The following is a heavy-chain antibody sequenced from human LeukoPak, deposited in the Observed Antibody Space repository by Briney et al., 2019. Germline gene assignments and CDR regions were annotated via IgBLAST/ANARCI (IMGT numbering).Heavy chain of an antibody. D-gene: IGHD6-13*01. Sequence: GGSLRLSCAASGFTLSSYWMSWVRQAPGKGLEWVANIKQDGSEKNYVDSVKGRFTISRDNAKNSLYLQMSSLRVEDTAVYYCSRDTVAAPAGDYWGQGTLVTISS. J-gene: IGHJ4*02. CDR3: SRDTVAAPAGDY. CDR1: GFTLSSYW. CDR2: IKQDGSEK. V-gene: IGHV3-7*01.